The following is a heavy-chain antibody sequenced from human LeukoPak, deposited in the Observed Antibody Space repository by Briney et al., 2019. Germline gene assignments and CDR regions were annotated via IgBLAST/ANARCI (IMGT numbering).Heavy chain of an antibody. D-gene: IGHD1-26*01. CDR1: GGSISSSSYY. Sequence: SSETLSLTCTVSGGSISSSSYYWGWIRQPPGKGLEWIGSIYYSGSTYYNPSLKSRVTISVDTSKNQFSLKLSSVTAADTAVYYCARVGATHFDYWGQGTLVTVSS. CDR2: IYYSGST. V-gene: IGHV4-39*01. CDR3: ARVGATHFDY. J-gene: IGHJ4*02.